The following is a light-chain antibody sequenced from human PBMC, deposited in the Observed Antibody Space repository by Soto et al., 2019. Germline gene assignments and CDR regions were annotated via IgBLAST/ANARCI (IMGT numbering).Light chain of an antibody. Sequence: DIHMTQSPSSLSASVGDRVTITCRASQSISSYLNWYQQKPGKAPKLLIYAASSLQSGVPSRFSGSGSGTDLTLTISSLQPEDFATYYCQQSYSTLWTFGQGTKVDIK. CDR1: QSISSY. V-gene: IGKV1-39*01. J-gene: IGKJ1*01. CDR2: AAS. CDR3: QQSYSTLWT.